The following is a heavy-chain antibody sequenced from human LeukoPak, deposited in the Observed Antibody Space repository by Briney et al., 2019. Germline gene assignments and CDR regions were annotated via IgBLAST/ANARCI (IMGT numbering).Heavy chain of an antibody. Sequence: KPSETLSLTCAVYGGSFSGYYWSWIRQPPGKGLEWIGYIYYSGSTNYNPSLKSRVTISVDTSKNQFSLKLSSVTAADAAVYYCARDFNLGYWGQGTLVTVSS. V-gene: IGHV4-59*01. CDR3: ARDFNLGY. CDR2: IYYSGST. CDR1: GGSFSGYY. J-gene: IGHJ4*02.